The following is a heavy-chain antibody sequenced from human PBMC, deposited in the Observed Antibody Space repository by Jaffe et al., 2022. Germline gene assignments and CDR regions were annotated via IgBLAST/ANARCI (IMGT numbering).Heavy chain of an antibody. D-gene: IGHD4-17*01. CDR1: GFTFSSYA. J-gene: IGHJ4*02. Sequence: EVQLLESGGGLVQPGGSLRLSCAASGFTFSSYAMSWVRQAPGKGLEWVSTISGTGGSTYYADSVKGRFTVSRDNSKNTLYLQMNSLRAEDTAVYYCAKGELRTTVTAGQRFDYWGQGTLVTVSS. V-gene: IGHV3-23*01. CDR2: ISGTGGST. CDR3: AKGELRTTVTAGQRFDY.